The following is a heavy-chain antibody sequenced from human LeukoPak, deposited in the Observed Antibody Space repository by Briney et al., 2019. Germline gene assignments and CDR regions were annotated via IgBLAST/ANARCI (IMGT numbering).Heavy chain of an antibody. Sequence: GGSLRLSCAASGFTFSSNWMSWVRQAPGKGLEWVANIKQDGSEKYYVDSVKGRFTISRDNAKNSLYLQMNSLRAEDTAVYYCARDGELEWELLDYWGQGTLVTVSS. J-gene: IGHJ4*02. D-gene: IGHD1-26*01. CDR2: IKQDGSEK. CDR3: ARDGELEWELLDY. CDR1: GFTFSSNW. V-gene: IGHV3-7*03.